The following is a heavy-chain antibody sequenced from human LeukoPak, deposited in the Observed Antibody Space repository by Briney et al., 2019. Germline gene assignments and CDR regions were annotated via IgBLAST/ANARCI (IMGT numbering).Heavy chain of an antibody. CDR1: GGSISSGDYY. J-gene: IGHJ3*02. Sequence: SQTLSLTCTVSGGSISSGDYYWSWIRQPPGKGLEWIGYIYYSGSTYYNPSLKSRVTISVDTSKNQFSLKLSSVTAADTAVYYCARDATYYYDSSGSDGAFDIWGQGTMVTVSS. D-gene: IGHD3-22*01. CDR2: IYYSGST. V-gene: IGHV4-30-4*01. CDR3: ARDATYYYDSSGSDGAFDI.